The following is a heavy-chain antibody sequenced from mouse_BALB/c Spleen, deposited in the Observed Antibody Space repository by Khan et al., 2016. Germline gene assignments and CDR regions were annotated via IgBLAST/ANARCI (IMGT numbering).Heavy chain of an antibody. CDR3: ARSGYGYAGFDY. Sequence: QIQLVQSGPELKKPGETVKISCKASGYSFTNYGINWVKQAPGKGLKWMGWIDTNTGGPTYAEEFKGRFAFTAETSAITAYLQINSLTYDDSAAYFCARSGYGYAGFDYWGQGTLVTVSA. V-gene: IGHV9-3*02. CDR2: IDTNTGGP. CDR1: GYSFTNYG. D-gene: IGHD2-2*01. J-gene: IGHJ3*01.